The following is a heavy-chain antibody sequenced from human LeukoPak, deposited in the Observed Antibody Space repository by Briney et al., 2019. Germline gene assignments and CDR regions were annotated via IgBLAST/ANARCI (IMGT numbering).Heavy chain of an antibody. Sequence: PGGSLRLSCAASGFTFSTYAMSWVRQAPGEGLEWVSTITTRGVNTYYADSVKDRFTISRDNSQNTLYLQMNRLRAEDTAVYYCGRDSLGGDYWGQGALVTVSS. CDR1: GFTFSTYA. D-gene: IGHD3-16*01. CDR2: ITTRGVNT. V-gene: IGHV3-23*01. CDR3: GRDSLGGDY. J-gene: IGHJ4*02.